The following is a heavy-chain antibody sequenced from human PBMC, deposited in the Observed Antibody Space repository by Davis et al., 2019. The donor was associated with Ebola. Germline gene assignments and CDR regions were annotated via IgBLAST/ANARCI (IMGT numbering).Heavy chain of an antibody. Sequence: PSETLSLTCAASGFTFSSYSMNWVRQAPGKGLEWVSYISSSSSTIYYADSVKGRFTISRDNAKNSLYLQMNSLRDEDTAVYYCARDRMTTVTRSAFDIWGQGTMVTVSS. CDR3: ARDRMTTVTRSAFDI. D-gene: IGHD4-17*01. CDR1: GFTFSSYS. V-gene: IGHV3-48*02. J-gene: IGHJ3*02. CDR2: ISSSSSTI.